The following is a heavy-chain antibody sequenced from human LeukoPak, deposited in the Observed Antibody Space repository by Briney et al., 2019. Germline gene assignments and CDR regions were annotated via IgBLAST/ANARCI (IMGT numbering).Heavy chain of an antibody. CDR2: IYPGDSDT. CDR1: GYNFTNYW. Sequence: GESLKISCKASGYNFTNYWIGWVRQMPGKGLEWMAIIYPGDSDTRYSPSFQGQVTISADKSISTAYLQWSSLKASDTAMYYCARGDYGDFRVFYTLFDYWGQGTLVTVSS. CDR3: ARGDYGDFRVFYTLFDY. J-gene: IGHJ4*02. D-gene: IGHD4-17*01. V-gene: IGHV5-51*01.